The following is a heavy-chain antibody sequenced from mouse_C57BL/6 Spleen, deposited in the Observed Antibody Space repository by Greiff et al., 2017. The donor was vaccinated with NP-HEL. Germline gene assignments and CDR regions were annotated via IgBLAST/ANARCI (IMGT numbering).Heavy chain of an antibody. D-gene: IGHD1-1*01. CDR2: IDPSDSYT. CDR1: GYTFTSYW. V-gene: IGHV1-69*01. CDR3: ARRSSYPYYYAMDY. J-gene: IGHJ4*01. Sequence: QVQLQQPGAELVMPGASVKLSCKASGYTFTSYWMHWVKQRPGQGLEWIGEIDPSDSYTNYNQKFKGKSTLTVDKSSSTAYMQLSSLTSEDSAVYYCARRSSYPYYYAMDYWGQGTSVTVSS.